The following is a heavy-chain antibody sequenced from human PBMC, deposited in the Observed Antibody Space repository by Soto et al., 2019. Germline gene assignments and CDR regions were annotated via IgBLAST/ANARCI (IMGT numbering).Heavy chain of an antibody. CDR2: ISVSGGST. CDR1: AVPFNCRA. J-gene: IGHJ3*02. V-gene: IGHV3-23*01. CDR3: ESIIVLVQGAMPDALDI. Sequence: SRRLACVACAVPFNCRASGEVSHAVFCVKEKVSAISVSGGSTYYSDSVKGRFTISRDNSKNTLYLKMNSLRAEDTAVYYCESIIVLVQGAMPDALDIPGQGSTVTVS. D-gene: IGHD2-2*01.